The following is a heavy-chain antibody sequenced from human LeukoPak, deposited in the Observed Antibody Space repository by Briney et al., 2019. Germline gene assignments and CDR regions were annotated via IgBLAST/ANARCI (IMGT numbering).Heavy chain of an antibody. CDR2: IRNSVST. D-gene: IGHD4-17*01. V-gene: IGHV4-59*08. CDR3: ARRGDYERGYFDH. Sequence: SETLSLTCTLSGGSIGGYSGTWIRQPPGMGRGLIGYIRNSVSTNYNPSLNSRVTISVDTSKNQFSLPLTSVTAADTASYFCARRGDYERGYFDHWGHGDLVTVSS. J-gene: IGHJ4*01. CDR1: GGSIGGYS.